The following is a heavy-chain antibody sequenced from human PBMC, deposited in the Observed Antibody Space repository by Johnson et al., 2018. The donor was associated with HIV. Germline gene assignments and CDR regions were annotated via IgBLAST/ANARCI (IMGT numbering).Heavy chain of an antibody. J-gene: IGHJ3*02. Sequence: QMQLVESGGGVVQPGRSLRLSCAASGFTFSSYGMHWVRQAPGKGLEWVAFIRSDGSNKYYADSVKGRFTISRDNSKNTLYLQMNSLRAEDTAVYYCAIATGAAAGAFDIWGQGTMVTVSS. CDR3: AIATGAAAGAFDI. CDR1: GFTFSSYG. CDR2: IRSDGSNK. D-gene: IGHD6-13*01. V-gene: IGHV3-30*02.